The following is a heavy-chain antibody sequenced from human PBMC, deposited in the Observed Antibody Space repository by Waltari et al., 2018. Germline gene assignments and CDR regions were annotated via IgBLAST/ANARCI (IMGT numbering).Heavy chain of an antibody. J-gene: IGHJ4*02. CDR1: GYTFTSYA. CDR2: INAGNGNT. D-gene: IGHD6-13*01. V-gene: IGHV1-3*01. Sequence: QVQLVQSGAEVKKPGASVKVSCKASGYTFTSYAMHWVRQAPGQRLEWMGWINAGNGNTKYSQKFQGRVTITRDTSASTAYMELSSLRSEDTAVYYCARDSKYSSSWYGAIDYWGQGTLVIVSS. CDR3: ARDSKYSSSWYGAIDY.